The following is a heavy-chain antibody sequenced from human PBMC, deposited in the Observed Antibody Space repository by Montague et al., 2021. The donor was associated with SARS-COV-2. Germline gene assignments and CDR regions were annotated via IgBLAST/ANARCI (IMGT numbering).Heavy chain of an antibody. V-gene: IGHV4-4*02. CDR3: ASRGAGWFGSNPERFDY. J-gene: IGHJ4*02. D-gene: IGHD3-10*01. Sequence: SETLSLTCAVSGGSISSSNWWSWVRQPPGKGLEWTREIYDSGRTNYNPXXKSRVTISVDKSKNQFSLKLRSVTAAATAVYYCASRGAGWFGSNPERFDYWGQGTLVTVSS. CDR1: GGSISSSNW. CDR2: IYDSGRT.